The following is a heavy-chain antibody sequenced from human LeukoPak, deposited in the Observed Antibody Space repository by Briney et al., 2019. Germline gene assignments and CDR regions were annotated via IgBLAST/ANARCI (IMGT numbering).Heavy chain of an antibody. V-gene: IGHV1-18*01. J-gene: IGHJ4*02. CDR3: ARVGARGYSGYAGY. Sequence: ASVEVSCKASGYTFTSYGIRWVRQAPGEGLEWMGWISAYNGNTNYAQKLQGRVTMTTDTSTSTAYMELRSLRSDDTAVYYCARVGARGYSGYAGYWGQGTLVTVSS. CDR2: ISAYNGNT. CDR1: GYTFTSYG. D-gene: IGHD5-12*01.